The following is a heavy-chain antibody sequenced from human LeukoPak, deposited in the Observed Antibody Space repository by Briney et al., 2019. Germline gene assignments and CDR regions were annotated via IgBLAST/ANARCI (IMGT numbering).Heavy chain of an antibody. D-gene: IGHD2-21*02. CDR2: IYTSGST. CDR3: ARRLAYCGGDCYFPYSPVGHYFDY. Sequence: SQTLSLTCTVSGGSISSGSYYWSWIRQPAGKGLEWIGRIYTSGSTNYNPSLKSRVTISVDTSKNQFPLKLSSVTAADTAVYYCARRLAYCGGDCYFPYSPVGHYFDYWGQGALVTVSS. V-gene: IGHV4-61*02. CDR1: GGSISSGSYY. J-gene: IGHJ4*02.